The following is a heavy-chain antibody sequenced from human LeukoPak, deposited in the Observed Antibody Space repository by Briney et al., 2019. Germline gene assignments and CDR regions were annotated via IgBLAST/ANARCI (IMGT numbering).Heavy chain of an antibody. CDR2: INSDGIST. CDR3: SRGTGSHYVLSY. D-gene: IGHD3-10*02. J-gene: IGHJ4*02. V-gene: IGHV3-74*01. Sequence: GGPLRLSCAASGFTFSSTGMHGVRQAPGKGLVWGSRINSDGISTNYADSVKGRFTFSRDNANNTRYLQMDSLRAEATPIFYCSRGTGSHYVLSYWGQG. CDR1: GFTFSSTG.